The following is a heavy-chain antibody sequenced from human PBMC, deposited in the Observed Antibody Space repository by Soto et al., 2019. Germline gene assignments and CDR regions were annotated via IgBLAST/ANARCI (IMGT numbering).Heavy chain of an antibody. Sequence: GGSLRLSCAASGFTFSSYSMNWVRQAPGKGLEWVSSISSSSSYIYYADSVKGRFTISRDNAKNSLYLQMNSLRAEDTAVYYCARDDPYDSSGIEGSLDYWGQGTLVTVSS. V-gene: IGHV3-21*01. CDR3: ARDDPYDSSGIEGSLDY. J-gene: IGHJ4*02. CDR1: GFTFSSYS. CDR2: ISSSSSYI. D-gene: IGHD3-22*01.